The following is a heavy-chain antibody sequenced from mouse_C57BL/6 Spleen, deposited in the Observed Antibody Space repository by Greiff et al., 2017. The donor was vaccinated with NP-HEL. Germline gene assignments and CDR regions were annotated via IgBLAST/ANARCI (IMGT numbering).Heavy chain of an antibody. J-gene: IGHJ4*01. CDR1: GYSITSGYY. CDR3: ARGGGSSYVGAMDY. D-gene: IGHD1-1*01. Sequence: EVQLQQSGPGLVKPSQSLSLTCSVTGYSITSGYYWNWIRQFPGNKLEWMGYISYDGSNNYNPSLKNRISITRDTSKNQFFLKLNSVTTEDTATYYCARGGGSSYVGAMDYWGQGTSVTVSS. V-gene: IGHV3-6*01. CDR2: ISYDGSN.